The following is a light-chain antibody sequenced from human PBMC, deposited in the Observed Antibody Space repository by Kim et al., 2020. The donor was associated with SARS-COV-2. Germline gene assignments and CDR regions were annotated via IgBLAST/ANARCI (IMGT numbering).Light chain of an antibody. J-gene: IGLJ1*01. Sequence: SELTQPVSMSGSPGQSITISCSGTSGDIGNSNSVSWYQQHSGEAPRLIIYDVRDRPSGVSARFSGSKSANMASLTISGLRSEDEADYYCCSTSNTLDYVFGSGTKVTVL. CDR1: SGDIGNSNS. CDR2: DVR. CDR3: CSTSNTLDYV. V-gene: IGLV2-14*03.